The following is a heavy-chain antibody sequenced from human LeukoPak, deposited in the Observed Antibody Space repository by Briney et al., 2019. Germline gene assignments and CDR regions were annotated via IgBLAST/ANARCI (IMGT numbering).Heavy chain of an antibody. CDR3: ARGSVGASTDYYYYYMDV. J-gene: IGHJ6*03. V-gene: IGHV4-59*01. CDR1: GGSMSTYY. CDR2: IYYSGST. Sequence: SETLSLTCTVSGGSMSTYYWSWIRQPPGKGLEWIGYIYYSGSTNYNPSLKSRVTISVDTSKNQFSLRLSSVTAADTAVYYCARGSVGASTDYYYYYMDVRGKGTTVTVSS. D-gene: IGHD1-26*01.